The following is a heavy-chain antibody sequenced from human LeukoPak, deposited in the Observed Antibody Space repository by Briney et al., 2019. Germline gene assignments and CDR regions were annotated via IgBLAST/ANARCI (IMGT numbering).Heavy chain of an antibody. CDR2: INPIADIA. J-gene: IGHJ6*02. D-gene: IGHD6-13*01. Sequence: SAKVSCKASGGSFSRYTINWVRQAPGQGLEWMGGINPIADIASYAQKFLGRVTITADKSTSTAYMELNSLRSEDTAVYYCARWGAAAGTEFYYFYYGMDVWGQGTTVTVSS. CDR3: ARWGAAAGTEFYYFYYGMDV. CDR1: GGSFSRYT. V-gene: IGHV1-69*10.